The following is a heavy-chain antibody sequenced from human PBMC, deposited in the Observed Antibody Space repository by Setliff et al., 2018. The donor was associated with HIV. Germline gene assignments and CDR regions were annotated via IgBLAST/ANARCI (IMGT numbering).Heavy chain of an antibody. D-gene: IGHD3-22*01. J-gene: IGHJ3*02. CDR2: IKTAASVT. Sequence: SGGSLRLSCAASGFTFSSYRMHWVRQTPGKGLVWVSRIKTAASVTSYADSVKGRFTISRDNAKNSLYLQMNSLRAEDTAVYYCAKAPEDYYDSSGYYVAAFDIWGQGTMVTVSS. CDR1: GFTFSSYR. V-gene: IGHV3-74*01. CDR3: AKAPEDYYDSSGYYVAAFDI.